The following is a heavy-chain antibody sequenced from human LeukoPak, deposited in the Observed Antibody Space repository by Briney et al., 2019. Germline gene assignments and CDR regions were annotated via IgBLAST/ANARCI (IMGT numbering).Heavy chain of an antibody. D-gene: IGHD3-10*01. CDR1: GYTFTSYY. CDR2: INPSGGST. J-gene: IGHJ1*01. CDR3: ARAGFEFGYFQH. V-gene: IGHV1-46*01. Sequence: GASVKVSCKASGYTFTSYYMHWVRQASGQGLEWMGIINPSGGSTSYAQKFQGRVTMTRDTSTSTVYMELSSLRSEDTAVYYCARAGFEFGYFQHWGQGTLVTVSS.